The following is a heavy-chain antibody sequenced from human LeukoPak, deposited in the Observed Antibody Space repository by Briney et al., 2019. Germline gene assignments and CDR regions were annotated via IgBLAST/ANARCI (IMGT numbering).Heavy chain of an antibody. V-gene: IGHV3-73*01. CDR1: GLTFSGSA. CDR3: TRRYNYDSSGYYYVRDAFDI. CDR2: IRSKANSYAT. Sequence: GGSLRLSCAASGLTFSGSAMHWVRQASGKGLEWVGRIRSKANSYATAYAASVKGRFTISRDDSKNTAYLQMNSLKTEDTAVYYCTRRYNYDSSGYYYVRDAFDIWGQGTMVTVSS. J-gene: IGHJ3*02. D-gene: IGHD3-22*01.